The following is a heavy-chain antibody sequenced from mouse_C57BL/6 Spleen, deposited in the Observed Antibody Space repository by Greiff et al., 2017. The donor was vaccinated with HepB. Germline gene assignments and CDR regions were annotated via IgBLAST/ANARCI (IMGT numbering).Heavy chain of an antibody. CDR1: GFTFSNYW. V-gene: IGHV6-3*01. CDR3: TGSAWFAY. Sequence: EVKLVESGGGLVQPGGSMKLSCVASGFTFSNYWMNWVRQSPEQGLEWVAQIRLKSDNYATHYAESVKGRLTISRDDSKSSVYLQMNNLRAEDAGIYYCTGSAWFAYWGQGTLVTVSA. J-gene: IGHJ3*01. CDR2: IRLKSDNYAT.